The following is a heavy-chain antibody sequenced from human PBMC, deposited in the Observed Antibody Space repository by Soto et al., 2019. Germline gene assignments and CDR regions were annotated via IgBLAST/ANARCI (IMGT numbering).Heavy chain of an antibody. CDR3: ARDLGLSYDSSGYLGYFDY. D-gene: IGHD3-22*01. J-gene: IGHJ4*02. Sequence: SETLSLTCTVSGGSISSGGYYWSWIRQHPGKGLEWIGYIHYSGSTYYNPSLKSRVTISVDTSKNQFSLKLTSVTAADTAVYYCARDLGLSYDSSGYLGYFDYWGQGTLVTVSS. CDR2: IHYSGST. V-gene: IGHV4-31*03. CDR1: GGSISSGGYY.